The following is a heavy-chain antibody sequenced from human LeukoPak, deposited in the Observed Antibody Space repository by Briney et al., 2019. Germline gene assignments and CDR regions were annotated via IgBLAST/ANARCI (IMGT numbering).Heavy chain of an antibody. Sequence: GSVKVSCKASGYTFTSYGISWVRQAPGRGLEWMGWISAYNGNTNYAQKLQGRVTMTTDTSTSTAYMKLRSLRSDDTAVYYCARVGEISGSYPYYFDYWGQGTLVTVSS. CDR3: ARVGEISGSYPYYFDY. V-gene: IGHV1-18*01. D-gene: IGHD3-10*01. CDR1: GYTFTSYG. CDR2: ISAYNGNT. J-gene: IGHJ4*02.